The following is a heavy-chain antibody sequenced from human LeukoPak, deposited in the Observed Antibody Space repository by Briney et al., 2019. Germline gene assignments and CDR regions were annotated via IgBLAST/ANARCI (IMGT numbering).Heavy chain of an antibody. D-gene: IGHD6-13*01. J-gene: IGHJ5*02. CDR3: ARDRRVQTSWYEKSANNWFDP. V-gene: IGHV1-2*02. Sequence: GASVKVSCKASGYTFTGYYMHWVRQPPGQGLEWMGWINPNTGGTNYAQKFQGRVTMTRDTSISTAYMKLSRLRSDDTAVYYCARDRRVQTSWYEKSANNWFDPWGQGTLVTVSS. CDR1: GYTFTGYY. CDR2: INPNTGGT.